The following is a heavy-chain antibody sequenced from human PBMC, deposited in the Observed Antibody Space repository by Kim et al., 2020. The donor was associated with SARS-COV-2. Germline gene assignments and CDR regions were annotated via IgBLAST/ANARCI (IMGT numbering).Heavy chain of an antibody. D-gene: IGHD3-9*01. J-gene: IGHJ3*02. CDR1: GFTFSSYW. CDR3: ARDSTDILTGSDAFDI. CDR2: IKQDGSEK. Sequence: GGSLRLSCAASGFTFSSYWMSWVRQAPGKGLERVANIKQDGSEKYYVDSVKGRFTISRDNAKNSLYLQMNSLRAEDTAVYYCARDSTDILTGSDAFDIWGPGTMVTVSS. V-gene: IGHV3-7*03.